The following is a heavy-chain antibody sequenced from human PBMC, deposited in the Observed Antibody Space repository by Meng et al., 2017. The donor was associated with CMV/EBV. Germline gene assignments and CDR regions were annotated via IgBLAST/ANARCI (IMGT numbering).Heavy chain of an antibody. CDR1: GFSLSTSGVG. CDR3: ARGGLRGFDY. Sequence: QIDLKELDPTLAKPTQTLTLTCSFSGFSLSTSGVGVGWIRPPPGKALEWLALIYWCDDKRYSPSLKSRLTITKDASKNQVVLTMTNMDPVDTATYYCARGGLRGFDYWGQGTLVTVFS. V-gene: IGHV2-5*01. CDR2: IYWCDDK. J-gene: IGHJ4*02. D-gene: IGHD4-17*01.